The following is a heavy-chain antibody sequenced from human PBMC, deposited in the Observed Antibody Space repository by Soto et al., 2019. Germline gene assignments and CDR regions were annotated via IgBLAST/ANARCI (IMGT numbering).Heavy chain of an antibody. Sequence: GSLRLSCAASGFTFSSYSMSWVRQAPGKGLEWVSGFRTSGDGGTTYYADSVKGRFTISRDNSKNMLFLQMNSLRAEDTAIYYCAKKVNSGPGSQYFDYWGQRTLVTVPS. CDR3: AKKVNSGPGSQYFDY. V-gene: IGHV3-23*01. D-gene: IGHD3-10*01. CDR1: GFTFSSYS. CDR2: FRTSGDGGTT. J-gene: IGHJ4*02.